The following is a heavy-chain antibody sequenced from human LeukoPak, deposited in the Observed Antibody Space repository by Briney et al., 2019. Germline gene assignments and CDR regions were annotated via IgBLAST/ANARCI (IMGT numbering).Heavy chain of an antibody. V-gene: IGHV4-59*01. D-gene: IGHD6-19*01. CDR1: GGSISSYY. J-gene: IGHJ5*02. CDR2: IYYSGST. CDR3: ARAGSGWYGLGFDP. Sequence: SETLSLTCTVSGGSISSYYWSWIRQPPGKGLEWIGYIYYSGSTNYNPSLKSRVTISVDTSKNQFSLKLNPVTAADTAVYYCARAGSGWYGLGFDPWGQGTLVTLSS.